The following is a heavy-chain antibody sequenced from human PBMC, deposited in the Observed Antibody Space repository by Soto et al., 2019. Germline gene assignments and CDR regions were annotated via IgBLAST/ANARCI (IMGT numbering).Heavy chain of an antibody. J-gene: IGHJ6*02. CDR1: GYTFTSYG. Sequence: QVQLVQSGAEVKKPGASVKVSCKASGYTFTSYGISWVRPAPGQGLEWMGWISAYNGNTNYAQKLQGRVTMTTDTFTSTAYMELRSLRSDDTAVYYCAGDGNAKYGSGSYYTNYGMDVWGQGTTVTVSS. CDR2: ISAYNGNT. CDR3: AGDGNAKYGSGSYYTNYGMDV. V-gene: IGHV1-18*01. D-gene: IGHD3-10*01.